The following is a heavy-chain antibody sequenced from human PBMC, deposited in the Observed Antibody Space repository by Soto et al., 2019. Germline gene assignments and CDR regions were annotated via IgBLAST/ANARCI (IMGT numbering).Heavy chain of an antibody. Sequence: GGSLGLSCAASGFTFSSYSMNWVRQAPGKGLEWVSYISSSSSTIYYADSVKGRFTISRDNAKNSLYLQMNSLRDEDTAVYYCARDFVPAAIWQRPSAFDYWGQGTLVTVSS. CDR2: ISSSSSTI. J-gene: IGHJ4*02. V-gene: IGHV3-48*02. CDR3: ARDFVPAAIWQRPSAFDY. CDR1: GFTFSSYS. D-gene: IGHD2-2*02.